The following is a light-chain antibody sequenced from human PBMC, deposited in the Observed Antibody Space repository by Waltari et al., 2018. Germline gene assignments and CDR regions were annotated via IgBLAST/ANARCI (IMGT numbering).Light chain of an antibody. CDR2: WAS. V-gene: IGKV4-1*01. CDR3: QQYYTTPYT. Sequence: DIVMTQSPDSLAVSLVERATINCKSSQPVFHSSNNKNYLAWYQQKPGQPPKLLIYWASTRESGVPDRFSGSGSGTDFTLTINSLQAEDVAVYYCQQYYTTPYTFGQGTKLEI. J-gene: IGKJ2*01. CDR1: QPVFHSSNNKNY.